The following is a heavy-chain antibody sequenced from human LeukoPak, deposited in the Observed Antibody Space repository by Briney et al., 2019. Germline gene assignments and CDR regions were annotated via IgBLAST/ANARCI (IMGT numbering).Heavy chain of an antibody. CDR2: IYHSGST. CDR1: GGSISSSSYY. V-gene: IGHV4-39*07. D-gene: IGHD4-17*01. J-gene: IGHJ3*02. CDR3: AREDYGATLGAFDI. Sequence: SETLSLTCTVSGGSISSSSYYWGWIRQPPGKGLEWIGSIYHSGSTYYNPSLKSRVTISIDTSKNQFSLKLSSVTAADTAVYYCAREDYGATLGAFDIWGQGTMVTVSS.